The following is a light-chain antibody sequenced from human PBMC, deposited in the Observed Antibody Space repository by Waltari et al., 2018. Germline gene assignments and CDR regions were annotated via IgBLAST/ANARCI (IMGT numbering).Light chain of an antibody. CDR2: HTS. V-gene: IGKV3-20*01. J-gene: IGKJ1*01. Sequence: EIVLTQSPGTLSLSPGERATLSCWASQSVGKYLAWYQQKPGQAPRLLIYHTSNRATGIPDRFSGSGSGTDFILTSSRLEPEDFAVYYCQHYVRLPATFGQGTKVEIK. CDR3: QHYVRLPAT. CDR1: QSVGKY.